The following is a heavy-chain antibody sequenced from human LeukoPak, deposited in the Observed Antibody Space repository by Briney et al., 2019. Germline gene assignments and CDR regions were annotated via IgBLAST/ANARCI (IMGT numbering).Heavy chain of an antibody. J-gene: IGHJ4*02. CDR2: IYTTGST. Sequence: SETLSLTCTASGGSISSYYWSWLRQPVGKGLEWIGRIYTTGSTDYNPPLTSRVTMSVDTSKNQFSLNLSSVTAADTAVYYCARDVRGWSGFDYWGQGTLVTVSS. CDR1: GGSISSYY. CDR3: ARDVRGWSGFDY. D-gene: IGHD3-3*01. V-gene: IGHV4-4*07.